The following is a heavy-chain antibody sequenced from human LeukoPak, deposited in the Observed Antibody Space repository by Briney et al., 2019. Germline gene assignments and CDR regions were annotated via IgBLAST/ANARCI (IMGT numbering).Heavy chain of an antibody. CDR3: ARAGPPAFDP. Sequence: GGSLRLSCAASGFTFTNFEMNWVRQAPGKGLEWVSYISCSGSTTSYADSVKGRFTISRDNAKNSLYLQMNSLRAEDTAVYYCARAGPPAFDPWGQGTLVTVSS. CDR1: GFTFTNFE. J-gene: IGHJ5*02. V-gene: IGHV3-48*03. CDR2: ISCSGSTT.